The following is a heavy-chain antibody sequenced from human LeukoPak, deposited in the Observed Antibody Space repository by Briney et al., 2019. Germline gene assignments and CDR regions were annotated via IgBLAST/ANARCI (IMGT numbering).Heavy chain of an antibody. J-gene: IGHJ4*02. V-gene: IGHV3-48*03. CDR3: ASNTGYSYGYFDY. D-gene: IGHD5-18*01. CDR1: GFTFSNNE. CDR2: ISRGGNTI. Sequence: GGSLRLSCVASGFTFSNNEMNWVRQAPGKGLEWVSYISRGGNTIYYSDSVKGRFTISRDTAKNSLYLQMNSLRAEDTAVYYCASNTGYSYGYFDYWGQGTLVTVSS.